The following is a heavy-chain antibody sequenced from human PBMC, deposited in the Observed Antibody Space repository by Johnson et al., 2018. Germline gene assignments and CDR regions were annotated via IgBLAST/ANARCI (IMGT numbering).Heavy chain of an antibody. Sequence: QVQLQESGPGLVKPSQTLSLTCTVSGGSMTSGSYFWSWVRQPAGTGLEWIGRVYTGGSATYNPSLQSRVTISVDPSKNQFSLKLSSVTAADTAVYYCARAGYCSSTSCHYYMDVWGKGATVTVSS. J-gene: IGHJ6*03. CDR1: GGSMTSGSYF. CDR2: VYTGGSA. V-gene: IGHV4-61*02. CDR3: ARAGYCSSTSCHYYMDV. D-gene: IGHD2-2*01.